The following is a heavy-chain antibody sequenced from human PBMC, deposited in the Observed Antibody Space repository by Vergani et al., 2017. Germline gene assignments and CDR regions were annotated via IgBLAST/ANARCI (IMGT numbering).Heavy chain of an antibody. V-gene: IGHV3-23*01. J-gene: IGHJ4*02. D-gene: IGHD1-26*01. Sequence: EVQLLESGGSLKQPGGSGRLPCAASVFTFSTYAMHWVRPAQGKGLEWVSALTGGGGSTYYADPFKGRFIISRDNSRDTLYLQMNSLRPEDTATYYCVKDAGSYENFFDSWGQGTLVTVSS. CDR1: VFTFSTYA. CDR3: VKDAGSYENFFDS. CDR2: LTGGGGST.